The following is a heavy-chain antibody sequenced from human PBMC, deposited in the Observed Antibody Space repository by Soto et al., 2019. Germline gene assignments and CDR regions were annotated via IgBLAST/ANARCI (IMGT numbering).Heavy chain of an antibody. V-gene: IGHV3-49*03. CDR1: GFTFGDNA. J-gene: IGHJ4*02. CDR3: SRDKSSWRSDY. CDR2: IRSKANGGTT. D-gene: IGHD6-13*01. Sequence: GGSLRLSCTASGFTFGDNAMSWFRQAPGRGLEWVGFIRSKANGGTTEYAASVKGRFSISRDDSKSIAYLQMNSLKSGDTAVYYCSRDKSSWRSDYWGQGTLVTVSS.